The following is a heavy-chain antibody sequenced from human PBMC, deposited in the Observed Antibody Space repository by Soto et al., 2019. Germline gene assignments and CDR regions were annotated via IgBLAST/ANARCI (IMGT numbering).Heavy chain of an antibody. Sequence: SETLSLTCTVSGGSLSSYYWSWIRQPPGKGLEWIGYIYYSGSTNYNPSLKSRVTISVDTSKNQFSLKLSSVTAADTAVYYCARHSIFSAPHGMDVWGQGTTVTVSS. J-gene: IGHJ6*02. D-gene: IGHD3-9*01. CDR2: IYYSGST. CDR3: ARHSIFSAPHGMDV. V-gene: IGHV4-59*08. CDR1: GGSLSSYY.